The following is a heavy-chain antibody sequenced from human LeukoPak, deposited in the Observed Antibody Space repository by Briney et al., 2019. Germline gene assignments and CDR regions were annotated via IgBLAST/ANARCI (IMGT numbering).Heavy chain of an antibody. CDR3: ATDIYYDSSGFDY. CDR2: INPSSGST. J-gene: IGHJ4*02. CDR1: GYTFSSYY. D-gene: IGHD3-22*01. V-gene: IGHV1-46*01. Sequence: GASVKVSCKASGYTFSSYYMNWVRQAPGQGLEWMGVINPSSGSTNYAQNFQGRVTMTRDTSTSTVYMELSSLRSEDTAVYFCATDIYYDSSGFDYWAREPWSPSPQ.